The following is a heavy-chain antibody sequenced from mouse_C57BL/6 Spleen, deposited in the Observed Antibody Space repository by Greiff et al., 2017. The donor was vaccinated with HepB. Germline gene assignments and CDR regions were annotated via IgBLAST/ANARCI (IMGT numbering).Heavy chain of an antibody. V-gene: IGHV5-9-1*02. J-gene: IGHJ4*01. CDR2: ISSGGDYI. D-gene: IGHD2-2*01. CDR1: GFTFSSYA. CDR3: TRDLGYEFYYDMDY. Sequence: DVKLVESGEGLVKPGGSLKLSCAASGFTFSSYAMSWVRQTPEKRLEWVAYISSGGDYIYYADTVKGRFTISRDNARNTLYLPMSSLKSEDTAMYDCTRDLGYEFYYDMDYWGQGTSVTVSS.